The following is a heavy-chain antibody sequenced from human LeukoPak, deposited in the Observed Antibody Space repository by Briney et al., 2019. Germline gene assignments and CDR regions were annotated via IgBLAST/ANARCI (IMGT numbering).Heavy chain of an antibody. D-gene: IGHD2-21*01. CDR3: ATQVASAFDF. V-gene: IGHV4-4*07. CDR1: GGSISSYY. J-gene: IGHJ3*01. Sequence: SETLSLTCTVSGGSISSYYWSWIRQPAGEGLEWIGRIHTNGITKYNPSLKSRVTMSVDTLKSQFSLKLSSVTAADTAIYYCATQVASAFDFWGQGTIVTVSS. CDR2: IHTNGIT.